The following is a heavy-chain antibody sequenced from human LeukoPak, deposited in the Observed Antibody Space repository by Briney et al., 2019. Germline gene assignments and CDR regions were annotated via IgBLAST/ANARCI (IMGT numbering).Heavy chain of an antibody. J-gene: IGHJ4*02. Sequence: GGSLRLSCAASGFTFSSYAMSWVRQAPEKGLEWVSAISGSGGSTYYADSVKGRFTISRDNSKNTLYLQMNSLRAEDTAVYYCAKASNYGSGSYYPRGVDYWGQGTLVTVSS. CDR3: AKASNYGSGSYYPRGVDY. V-gene: IGHV3-23*01. CDR2: ISGSGGST. CDR1: GFTFSSYA. D-gene: IGHD3-10*01.